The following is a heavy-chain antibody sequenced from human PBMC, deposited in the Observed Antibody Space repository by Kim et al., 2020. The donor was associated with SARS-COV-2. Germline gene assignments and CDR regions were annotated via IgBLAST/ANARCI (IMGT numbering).Heavy chain of an antibody. D-gene: IGHD3-3*01. CDR1: GGSFSGYY. CDR3: ARGRLRITIFGVVIRPGTPIYGMDV. V-gene: IGHV4-34*01. Sequence: SETLSLTCAVYGGSFSGYYWSWIRQPPGKGLEWIGEINHSGSTNYNPSLKSRVTISVDTSKNQFSLKLSSVTAADTAVYYCARGRLRITIFGVVIRPGTPIYGMDVWGQGTTVTVSS. CDR2: INHSGST. J-gene: IGHJ6*02.